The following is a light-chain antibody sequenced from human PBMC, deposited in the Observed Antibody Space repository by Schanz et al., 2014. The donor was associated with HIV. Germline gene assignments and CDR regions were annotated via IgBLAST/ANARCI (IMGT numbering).Light chain of an antibody. J-gene: IGLJ3*02. CDR3: AGWDDGLNGWV. CDR1: SSNIGSNA. V-gene: IGLV1-44*01. CDR2: ADI. Sequence: QSVLTQPPSASGTPGQRVTISCSGGSSNIGSNAVSWYQQLPGTAPKLLIQADIQRPSGVPDRFSGSKSGTSASLAISGLQADDEADYYCAGWDDGLNGWVFGGGTKLTVL.